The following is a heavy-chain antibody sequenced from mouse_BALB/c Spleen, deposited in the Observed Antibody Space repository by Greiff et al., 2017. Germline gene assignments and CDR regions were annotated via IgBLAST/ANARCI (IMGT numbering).Heavy chain of an antibody. CDR2: ISDGGSYT. Sequence: EVKLVESGGGLVKPGGSLKLSCAASGFTFSDYYMYWVRQTPEKRLEWVATISDGGSYTYYPDSVKGRFTISRDNAKNNLYLQMSSLKSEDTAMYYCARDLLTGAKGYFDVWGAGTTVTVSS. D-gene: IGHD4-1*01. J-gene: IGHJ1*01. V-gene: IGHV5-4*02. CDR1: GFTFSDYY. CDR3: ARDLLTGAKGYFDV.